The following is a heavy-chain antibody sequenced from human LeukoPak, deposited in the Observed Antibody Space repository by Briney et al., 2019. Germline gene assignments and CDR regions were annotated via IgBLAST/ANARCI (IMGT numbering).Heavy chain of an antibody. CDR3: AKDTRVTKGY. V-gene: IGHV3-23*01. J-gene: IGHJ4*02. D-gene: IGHD4-17*01. Sequence: GGSLRLSCAASGFAFSSYSMTWVRQAPGKGLEWLSSFTSRSRSIYYADSVKGRFTISRDNSKNTLYLQMNSLRAEDTAVYYCAKDTRVTKGYRGQGTLVTVSS. CDR1: GFAFSSYS. CDR2: FTSRSRSI.